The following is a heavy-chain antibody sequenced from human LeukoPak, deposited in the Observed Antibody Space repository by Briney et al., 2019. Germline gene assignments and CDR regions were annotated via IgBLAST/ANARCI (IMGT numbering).Heavy chain of an antibody. Sequence: WASVKVSCKASGYTFTSYGISWVRQAPGQGLEWMGWISAYNGNTNYAQNLRGRLTMTTDTSTSTAYMELRSLRSDDTAVYYCARAGSSGYYSDYWGQGTLVTVSS. CDR1: GYTFTSYG. D-gene: IGHD3-22*01. CDR2: ISAYNGNT. CDR3: ARAGSSGYYSDY. V-gene: IGHV1-18*01. J-gene: IGHJ4*02.